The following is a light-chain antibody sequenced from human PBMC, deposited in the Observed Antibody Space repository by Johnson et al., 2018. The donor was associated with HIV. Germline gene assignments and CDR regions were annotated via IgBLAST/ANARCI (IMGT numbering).Light chain of an antibody. J-gene: IGLJ1*01. CDR3: GTWDSSLSAYV. CDR1: SSNIGNNY. V-gene: IGLV1-51*02. CDR2: ENN. Sequence: VLTQPPSVSAAPGQKVTISCSGSSSNIGNNYVSWYQQLPDTAPKLLIYENNKRPSGIPDRFSGSKSGTSATLGITGLQTGDEADYYCGTWDSSLSAYVFGTGTKVTVL.